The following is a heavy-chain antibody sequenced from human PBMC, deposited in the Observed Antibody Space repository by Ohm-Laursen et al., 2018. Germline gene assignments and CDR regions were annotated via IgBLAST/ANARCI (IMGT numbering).Heavy chain of an antibody. V-gene: IGHV1-46*01. CDR1: GYTFTTYY. D-gene: IGHD6-19*01. Sequence: ALVKVSCKSSGYTFTTYYMHWVRQAPGQGLEWMGIINPTDDSTFITQKFQGRVSMTRDTSTSTVYMELTSLRSEDTAVYYCARGFPSSGWYSFDYWGQGTLVTVSS. CDR2: INPTDDST. CDR3: ARGFPSSGWYSFDY. J-gene: IGHJ4*02.